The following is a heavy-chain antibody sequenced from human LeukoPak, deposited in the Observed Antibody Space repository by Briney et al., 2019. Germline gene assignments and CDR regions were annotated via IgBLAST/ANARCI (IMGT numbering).Heavy chain of an antibody. V-gene: IGHV3-33*01. D-gene: IGHD5-18*01. Sequence: PGRSLRLSCAASGFTFSNYDMHWVRQAPGKGLEWVAFIWYDGSYEYYADSVKGRFTISRDNSKNTLLLQMNSLRAEDTAVYYCARCDMQLWPLDYWGQGTLVTVSS. CDR1: GFTFSNYD. J-gene: IGHJ4*02. CDR2: IWYDGSYE. CDR3: ARCDMQLWPLDY.